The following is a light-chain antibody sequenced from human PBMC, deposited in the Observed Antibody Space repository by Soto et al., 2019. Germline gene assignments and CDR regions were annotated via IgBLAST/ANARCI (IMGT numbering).Light chain of an antibody. Sequence: QSVLTQPASVSGSPGQSITISCTGTSGDIGSYNRVSWYQQHPGKAPKLIIYEVTDRPSGVSNRFSGSKSGNTASLTISGLQADDEAEYYCSSYTTSNTRACVFGTGTKVTVL. J-gene: IGLJ1*01. CDR2: EVT. CDR1: SGDIGSYNR. V-gene: IGLV2-14*01. CDR3: SSYTTSNTRACV.